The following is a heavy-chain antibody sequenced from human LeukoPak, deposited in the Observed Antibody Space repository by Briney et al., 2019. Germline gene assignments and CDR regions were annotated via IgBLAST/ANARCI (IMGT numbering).Heavy chain of an antibody. CDR3: ARDSSSSWYVFDY. Sequence: SETLSLTCAVYGGSFSGYYWSWIRQPPGKGLEWIGEINHSGSTNHNPSLKSRVTISVDTSKNQFSLKLSSVTAADTAVYYCARDSSSSWYVFDYWGQGTLVTVSS. V-gene: IGHV4-34*01. CDR2: INHSGST. J-gene: IGHJ4*02. D-gene: IGHD6-13*01. CDR1: GGSFSGYY.